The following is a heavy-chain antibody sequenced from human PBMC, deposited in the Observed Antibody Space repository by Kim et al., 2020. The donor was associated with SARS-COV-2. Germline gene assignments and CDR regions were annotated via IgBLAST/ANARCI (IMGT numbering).Heavy chain of an antibody. CDR3: ARDNTLRYFDWPLDTHYYYYMDV. Sequence: GGSLRLSCAASGFTVSSNYMSWVRQAPGKGLEWVSVIYSGGSTYYADSVKGRFTISRDNSKNTLYLQMNSLRAEDTAVYYCARDNTLRYFDWPLDTHYYYYMDVRGKGTTVTVSS. D-gene: IGHD3-9*01. J-gene: IGHJ6*03. CDR2: IYSGGST. V-gene: IGHV3-66*01. CDR1: GFTVSSNY.